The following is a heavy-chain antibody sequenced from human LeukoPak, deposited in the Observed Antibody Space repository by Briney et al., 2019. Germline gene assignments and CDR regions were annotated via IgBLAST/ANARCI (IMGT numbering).Heavy chain of an antibody. V-gene: IGHV3-11*03. CDR3: ARRQVVGGNYYGIDV. CDR2: ISSSSSYT. J-gene: IGHJ6*02. Sequence: PGRSLRLSCAASGFTFSDYYMSWIRQAPGKGLEWVSYISSSSSYTNYAESVKGRFTISRDNAKNSLYLQMNSLRAEDTAVYYCARRQVVGGNYYGIDVWGQGTTVTVSS. CDR1: GFTFSDYY. D-gene: IGHD2-15*01.